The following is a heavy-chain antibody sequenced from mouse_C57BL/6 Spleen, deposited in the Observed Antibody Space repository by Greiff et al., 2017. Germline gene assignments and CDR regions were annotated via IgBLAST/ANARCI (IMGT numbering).Heavy chain of an antibody. J-gene: IGHJ4*01. V-gene: IGHV1-47*01. CDR2: FHPYNDDT. CDR3: ARRASYYAMDY. D-gene: IGHD6-1*01. Sequence: VQLKESGAELVKPGASVKMSCKASGYTFTTYPIEWMKQNHGKSLEWIGNFHPYNDDTTYNEKFKGKAPLTVEKSSSTVYVELSRLTSDDSAVYYCARRASYYAMDYWGQGTSVTVSS. CDR1: GYTFTTYP.